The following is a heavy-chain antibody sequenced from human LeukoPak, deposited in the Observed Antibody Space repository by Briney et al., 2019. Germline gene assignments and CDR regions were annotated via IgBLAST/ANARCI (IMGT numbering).Heavy chain of an antibody. J-gene: IGHJ4*02. D-gene: IGHD6-19*01. Sequence: PGGSLRLSCAASGFTFSSYGMNWVRQAPGKGLEWLAVTNGDEDSTHYADSVRGHFVISTDNSKSTSFLHMNSLRAEDTAVYYCTIDLMTGFSSGWHLAYWGQGTLVTVSS. CDR2: TNGDEDST. V-gene: IGHV3-23*01. CDR3: TIDLMTGFSSGWHLAY. CDR1: GFTFSSYG.